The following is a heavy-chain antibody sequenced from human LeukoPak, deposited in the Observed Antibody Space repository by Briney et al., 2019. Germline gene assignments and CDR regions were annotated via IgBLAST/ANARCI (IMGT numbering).Heavy chain of an antibody. CDR2: VNLDGSKT. D-gene: IGHD5-12*01. Sequence: GGSLRLSCTASGFSFSDYWMSWVRQTPRRGLEWVAHVNLDGSKTYYVDSVKGRFTISRDNAKNSLVLQMNTLKDEDTAMYYCARALGGYDWTDRFDPWGQGTLVTVSS. J-gene: IGHJ5*02. V-gene: IGHV3-7*01. CDR1: GFSFSDYW. CDR3: ARALGGYDWTDRFDP.